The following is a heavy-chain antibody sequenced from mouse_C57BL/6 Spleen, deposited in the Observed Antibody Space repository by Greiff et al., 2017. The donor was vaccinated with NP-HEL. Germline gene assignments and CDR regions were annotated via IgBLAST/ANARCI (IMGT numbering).Heavy chain of an antibody. D-gene: IGHD1-1*01. V-gene: IGHV1-55*01. CDR1: GYNFNSYW. CDR2: IYPGSGST. J-gene: IGHJ2*01. CDR3: ARGVLRSFDY. Sequence: QVQLQQPGAELVKPGASVKMSCKASGYNFNSYWITWVKQRPGQGLEWIGDIYPGSGSTNYNEKFKSKATMTVDTSSSTAYMQLSSLTSEDSAVYYCARGVLRSFDYWGQGTTLTVSS.